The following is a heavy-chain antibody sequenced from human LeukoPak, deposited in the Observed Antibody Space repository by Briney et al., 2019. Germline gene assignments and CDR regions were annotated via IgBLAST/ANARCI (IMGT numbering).Heavy chain of an antibody. V-gene: IGHV4-30-2*01. J-gene: IGHJ4*02. CDR2: IYQSGST. CDR1: GGSISSGGYY. Sequence: SETLSLTCTVSGGSISSGGYYWSWLRQPPWKGLEWIGYIYQSGSTYYNPSLKSRVTISVDRSKNQFSLKLSSVTAADTAVYYCASPPRLPRDYWGQGTLVTVSS. CDR3: ASPPRLPRDY.